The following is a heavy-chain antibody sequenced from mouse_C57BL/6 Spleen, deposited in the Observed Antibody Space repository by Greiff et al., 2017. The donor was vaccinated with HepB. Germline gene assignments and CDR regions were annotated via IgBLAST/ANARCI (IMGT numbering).Heavy chain of an antibody. CDR2: IYPGGGYT. V-gene: IGHV1-63*01. Sequence: VQVVESGAELVRPGTSVKMSCKASGYTFTNYWIGWAKQRPGHGLEWIGDIYPGGGYTNYNEKFKGKATLTADKSSSTAYMQFSSLTSEDSAIYYCARGTVVADYYAMDYWGQGTSVTVSS. D-gene: IGHD1-1*01. CDR1: GYTFTNYW. CDR3: ARGTVVADYYAMDY. J-gene: IGHJ4*01.